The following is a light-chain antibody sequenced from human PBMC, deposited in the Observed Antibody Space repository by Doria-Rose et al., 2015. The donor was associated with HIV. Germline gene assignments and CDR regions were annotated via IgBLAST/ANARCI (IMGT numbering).Light chain of an antibody. V-gene: IGKV3-20*01. Sequence: TQSPGTLSLSPGERATLSCRASQSFSSTYLAWYQQKPGQAPSLLIYDGSTRATDIQDRFSASGSGTDSTLTINRLEPEDFALYYCHQYGTSWTFGQGTKVEI. CDR1: QSFSSTY. CDR2: DGS. J-gene: IGKJ1*01. CDR3: HQYGTSWT.